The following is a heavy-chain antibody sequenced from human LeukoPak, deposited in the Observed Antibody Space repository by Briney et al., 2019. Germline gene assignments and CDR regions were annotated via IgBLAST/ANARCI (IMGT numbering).Heavy chain of an antibody. Sequence: GGSLTLSCAASGFTFTNYAMNWVRQAPGKGLEWVSTICGSGASTHYADSVQGRFTISRDNSKNTLYLQMNSLRAEDTAVYYCAETYVYSGPIAGHFDYWGQGTLVTVSS. CDR3: AETYVYSGPIAGHFDY. CDR2: ICGSGAST. J-gene: IGHJ4*02. V-gene: IGHV3-23*01. CDR1: GFTFTNYA. D-gene: IGHD1-26*01.